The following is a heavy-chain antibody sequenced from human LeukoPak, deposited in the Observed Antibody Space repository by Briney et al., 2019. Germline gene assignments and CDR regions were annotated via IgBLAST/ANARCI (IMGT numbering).Heavy chain of an antibody. D-gene: IGHD6-13*01. J-gene: IGHJ4*02. Sequence: GGSLRLSCAASGFTFSSYEMNWVRQAPGMGLEWVSYISSSGSTIYYADSVKGRFTISRDNAKNSLYLQMNSLRAEDTAVYYCARVSSSSSWYSTTTEYYFDYWGQGTLVTVSS. CDR3: ARVSSSSSWYSTTTEYYFDY. V-gene: IGHV3-48*03. CDR1: GFTFSSYE. CDR2: ISSSGSTI.